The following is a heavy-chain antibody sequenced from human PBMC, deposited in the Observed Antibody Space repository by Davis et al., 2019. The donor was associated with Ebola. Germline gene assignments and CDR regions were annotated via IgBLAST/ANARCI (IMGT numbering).Heavy chain of an antibody. V-gene: IGHV4-4*02. J-gene: IGHJ4*02. CDR1: GDSISSSNW. CDR3: ARVGFGGVIADQLYYFDY. CDR2: ISQSGST. D-gene: IGHD3-16*02. Sequence: MPSDTLSLTCPVSGDSISSSNWWSWVRQPPGKWLEWIGEISQSGSTNYNPSLKSRVTISVDKSKNQFSLKLSSVTAADTAVYYCARVGFGGVIADQLYYFDYWGQGTLVTVSS.